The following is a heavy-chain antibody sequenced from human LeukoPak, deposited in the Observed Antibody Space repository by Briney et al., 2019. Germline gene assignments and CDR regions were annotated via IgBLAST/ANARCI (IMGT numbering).Heavy chain of an antibody. CDR1: GGSISSYY. J-gene: IGHJ6*03. Sequence: SETLSLTCTVSGGSISSYYRSWIRQPPGKGLEWIGYIYYSGSTNYNPSLKSRVTISVDTSKNQFSLKLSSVTAADTAVYYCARVVTISRDYYYYYMDVWGKGTTVTISS. CDR3: ARVVTISRDYYYYYMDV. CDR2: IYYSGST. V-gene: IGHV4-59*01. D-gene: IGHD3-9*01.